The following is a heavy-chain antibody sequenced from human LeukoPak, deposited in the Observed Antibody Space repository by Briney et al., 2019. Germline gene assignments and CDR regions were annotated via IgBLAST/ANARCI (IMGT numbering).Heavy chain of an antibody. D-gene: IGHD3-10*01. CDR2: IYYSGST. Sequence: SQTLSLTCTVSGGSISSGDYYWSWIRQPPGKGLEWIGYIYYSGSTYYNPSLKSRVTISVDTSKNQFSLKLSSVTAADTAVYYCARALYYYGSEDYWGQGTLVTVSS. J-gene: IGHJ4*02. CDR3: ARALYYYGSEDY. CDR1: GGSISSGDYY. V-gene: IGHV4-30-4*01.